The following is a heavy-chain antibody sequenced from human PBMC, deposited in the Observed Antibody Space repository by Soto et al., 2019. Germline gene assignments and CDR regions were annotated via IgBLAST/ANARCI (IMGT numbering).Heavy chain of an antibody. V-gene: IGHV3-33*01. CDR2: IWYDGSNK. D-gene: IGHD3-3*01. CDR1: GFTFSSYG. J-gene: IGHJ4*02. CDR3: ARDGSDFWSGYYDY. Sequence: QVQLVESGGGVVQPGRSLRLSCAASGFTFSSYGMHWVRQAPGKGLEWVAVIWYDGSNKYYADSVKGRFTISRDNSKNTLYLQMNSLRAEDTAVYYCARDGSDFWSGYYDYRGQGTLVTVSS.